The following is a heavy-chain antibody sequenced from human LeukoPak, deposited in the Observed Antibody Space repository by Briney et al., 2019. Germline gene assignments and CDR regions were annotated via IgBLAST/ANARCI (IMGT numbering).Heavy chain of an antibody. J-gene: IGHJ5*02. CDR2: IYSGGST. Sequence: GGSLRHSYAASGFTVSSNYMSWFRQAPGKGLAWVSVIYSGGSTYYADSVKGRFTISRDNSKNTLYLQMNSLRAEDTAVYYCARDFPTFDPWGQGTLVTVSS. V-gene: IGHV3-53*01. CDR1: GFTVSSNY. CDR3: ARDFPTFDP.